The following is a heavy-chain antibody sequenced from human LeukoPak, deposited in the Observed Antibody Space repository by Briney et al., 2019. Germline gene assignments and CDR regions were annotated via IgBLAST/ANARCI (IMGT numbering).Heavy chain of an antibody. CDR1: GFTFSSYT. V-gene: IGHV3-21*01. J-gene: IGHJ6*03. Sequence: KPGGSLRLSCAAPGFTFSSYTMNWVRQAPGMGLEWVSSISDSSYYIYYADSVRGRFTVSRDNAKNSLYLQMNGLRAEDTAVYYCARRKDVVVVPGTMGYYLDVWGKGTTVTVSS. CDR3: ARRKDVVVVPGTMGYYLDV. D-gene: IGHD2-2*01. CDR2: ISDSSYYI.